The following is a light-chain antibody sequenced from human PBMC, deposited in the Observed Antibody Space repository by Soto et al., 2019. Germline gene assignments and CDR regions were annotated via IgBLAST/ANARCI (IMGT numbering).Light chain of an antibody. CDR2: ELT. V-gene: IGLV2-8*01. Sequence: QSALTQPASVSGSPGQSITISCTGTSSDVGGYNYVSWYQQHPGKAPKLMIYELTKRPSGVPDRFSGSRSGNTASLTVSGLQTEDEADYYCTSYTGNTLVVFGGGTQLTVL. CDR1: SSDVGGYNY. J-gene: IGLJ2*01. CDR3: TSYTGNTLVV.